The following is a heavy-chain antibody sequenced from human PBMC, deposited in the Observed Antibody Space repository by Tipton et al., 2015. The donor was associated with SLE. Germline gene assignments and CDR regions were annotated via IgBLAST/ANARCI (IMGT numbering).Heavy chain of an antibody. CDR3: ARGDDNFGGASLFYFDY. CDR1: GGSISSYY. Sequence: TLSLTCTVSGGSISSYYWSWIRQPPGKGLEWIGDIYYSGSTTYNPSLKSRVTISVDTSKNQFSLKLSSVTAADPAVYYCARGDDNFGGASLFYFDYWGQGTLVTVSS. J-gene: IGHJ4*02. D-gene: IGHD3-16*01. CDR2: IYYSGST. V-gene: IGHV4-59*01.